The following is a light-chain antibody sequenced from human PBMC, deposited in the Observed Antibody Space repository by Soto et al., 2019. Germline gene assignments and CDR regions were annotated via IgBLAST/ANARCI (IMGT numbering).Light chain of an antibody. V-gene: IGKV1-5*03. J-gene: IGKJ1*01. CDR2: KAS. Sequence: DIQITQSPSTLSASVGDRVTITCRASQSVSSWLAWYQQKPGKAPKLLIYKASSLKSGVPSRFSGSGSGTEFTLTISSLQPDDFATYYCQQYITYSRTFGQGTKVDIK. CDR1: QSVSSW. CDR3: QQYITYSRT.